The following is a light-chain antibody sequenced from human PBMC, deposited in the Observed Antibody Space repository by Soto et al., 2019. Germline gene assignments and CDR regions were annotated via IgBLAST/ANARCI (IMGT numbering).Light chain of an antibody. CDR1: QSVSSN. V-gene: IGKV3-20*01. J-gene: IGKJ4*01. CDR2: GAS. Sequence: SQSPATVSVSPGERATLSCRASQSVSSNLAWYQQKPGQAPRLLIYGASSRATGIPDRFSGSGSGTDFTLTISRLEPEDFAVYYCQQYGSSSLPFGGGTKV. CDR3: QQYGSSSLP.